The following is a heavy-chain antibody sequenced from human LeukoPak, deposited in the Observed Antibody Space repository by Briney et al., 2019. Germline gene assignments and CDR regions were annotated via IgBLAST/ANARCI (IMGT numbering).Heavy chain of an antibody. CDR1: GYSISSGYY. Sequence: KPSETLSLTCTVSGYSISSGYYWGWIRQPPGKGLEWIANIYHSGSTYYNPSLKSRVTISVDTSKNQFSLKLSSVTAADTAVYYCARRGLRYCSSTSCYNWFDPWGQGTLVTVSS. V-gene: IGHV4-38-2*02. D-gene: IGHD2-2*01. J-gene: IGHJ5*02. CDR2: IYHSGST. CDR3: ARRGLRYCSSTSCYNWFDP.